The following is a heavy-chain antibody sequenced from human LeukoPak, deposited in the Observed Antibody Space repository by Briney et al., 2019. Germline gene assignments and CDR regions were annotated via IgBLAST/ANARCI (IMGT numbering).Heavy chain of an antibody. D-gene: IGHD3-9*01. CDR3: AKDFSADWLQFSHMGV. V-gene: IGHV3-43*01. J-gene: IGHJ6*03. Sequence: GGSLRLSCGAFGFNFRAFTMHWVRQAPGKGLEWVSLFSRNGVTTYYAESVRGRFTISRDNSKNSLYLQMDSLRTEDTALYFCAKDFSADWLQFSHMGVWGKGTTVTVSS. CDR1: GFNFRAFT. CDR2: FSRNGVTT.